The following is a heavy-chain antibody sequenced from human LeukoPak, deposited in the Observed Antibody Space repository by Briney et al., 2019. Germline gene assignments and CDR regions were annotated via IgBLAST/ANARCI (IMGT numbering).Heavy chain of an antibody. D-gene: IGHD6-13*01. V-gene: IGHV3-64D*06. J-gene: IGHJ4*02. Sequence: PGGSLRLSCSASGFTFSSYAMHWVRQAPGKGLEYVSAISSNGGSTYYADSVKGRFTISRDNSRNTLYLQMSSLRAEDTAVYYCVKVGGYSSSWYLGSFDYWGQGTLVTVSS. CDR3: VKVGGYSSSWYLGSFDY. CDR1: GFTFSSYA. CDR2: ISSNGGST.